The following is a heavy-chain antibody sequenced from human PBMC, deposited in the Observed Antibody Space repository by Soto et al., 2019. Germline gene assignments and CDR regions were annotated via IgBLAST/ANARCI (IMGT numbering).Heavy chain of an antibody. V-gene: IGHV1-18*01. CDR2: ISAYNGNT. J-gene: IGHJ4*02. Sequence: GASVKVSCKASGYTFTSYGISWVRQAPGQGLEWMGWISAYNGNTNYAQKLQGRVTMTTDTSTSTAYMELRSLRSDDTAVYYCARDRPDIVVVSAGIRVFRVFDYWGQGTRVTVSS. CDR3: ARDRPDIVVVSAGIRVFRVFDY. CDR1: GYTFTSYG. D-gene: IGHD2-2*02.